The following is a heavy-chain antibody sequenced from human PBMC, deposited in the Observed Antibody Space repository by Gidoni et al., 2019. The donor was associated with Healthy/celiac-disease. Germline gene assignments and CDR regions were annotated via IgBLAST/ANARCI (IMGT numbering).Heavy chain of an antibody. CDR2: IYYSGST. CDR3: ARSVGGWELLSWYFDL. V-gene: IGHV4-59*01. CDR1: GGSISSYY. J-gene: IGHJ2*01. Sequence: QVQLQESGPGLVKPSETLSLTCTVPGGSISSYYWSWIRQPPGKGLEWIGYIYYSGSTNYNPSLKSRVTISVDTSKNQFSLKLSSVTAADTAVYYCARSVGGWELLSWYFDLWGRGTLVTVSS. D-gene: IGHD1-26*01.